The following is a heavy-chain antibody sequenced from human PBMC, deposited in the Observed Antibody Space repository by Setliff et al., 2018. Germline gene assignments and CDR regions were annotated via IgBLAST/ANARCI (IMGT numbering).Heavy chain of an antibody. CDR1: GYTFTSYG. Sequence: ASVKVSCKASGYTFTSYGISWVRQAPGQGLEWMGWISAYNGNTNYAQKLQGRVTMATDTSTSTAYMELRSLRSDDTAVYYCARVGVYYYDSSGYHRSPYYYYYGMDVWGQGTTVTVSS. CDR3: ARVGVYYYDSSGYHRSPYYYYYGMDV. CDR2: ISAYNGNT. J-gene: IGHJ6*02. V-gene: IGHV1-18*01. D-gene: IGHD3-22*01.